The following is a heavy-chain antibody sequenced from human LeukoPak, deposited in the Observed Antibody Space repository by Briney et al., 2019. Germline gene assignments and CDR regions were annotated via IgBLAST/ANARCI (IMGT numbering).Heavy chain of an antibody. CDR1: GGTFSSYA. D-gene: IGHD4-17*01. V-gene: IGHV1-69*05. J-gene: IGHJ4*02. CDR3: ASDSYGALDY. CDR2: IIPIFGTA. Sequence: ASVEVSCKASGGTFSSYAISWVRQAPGQGLEWMGRIIPIFGTANYARKFQGRVTIATDESTSTAYMELSSLRSEDTAVYYCASDSYGALDYWGQGTLVTVSS.